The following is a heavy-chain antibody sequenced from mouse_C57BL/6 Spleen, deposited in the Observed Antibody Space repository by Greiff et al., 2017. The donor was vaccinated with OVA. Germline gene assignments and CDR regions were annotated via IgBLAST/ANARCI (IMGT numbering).Heavy chain of an antibody. D-gene: IGHD1-1*01. Sequence: VQLQQSGAELAKPGASVKLSCKASGYTFTSYWMHWVKQRPGQGLEWIGYINPSSGYTKYNQKLKDKATLTADNSSRPAYMQLSSLTYEDSAVYYCARSHYDGSSYPYYYARDYWGQGTSVTVSS. V-gene: IGHV1-7*01. CDR2: INPSSGYT. CDR1: GYTFTSYW. J-gene: IGHJ4*01. CDR3: ARSHYDGSSYPYYYARDY.